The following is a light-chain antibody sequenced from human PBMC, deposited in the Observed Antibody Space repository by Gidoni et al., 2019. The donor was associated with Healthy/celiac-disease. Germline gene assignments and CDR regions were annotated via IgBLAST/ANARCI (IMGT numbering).Light chain of an antibody. J-gene: IGLJ3*02. CDR3: LLFYGGAWV. Sequence: QTVVTQEPSLTVSPGGTVTLTCASSTGAVTSGYFPNWFQQKPGQAPRPRIYDINNQHSWTPARFSGSLLGGKAALTLSGVQPEDEAEYYCLLFYGGAWVFGGGTKLTVL. CDR2: DIN. V-gene: IGLV7-43*01. CDR1: TGAVTSGYF.